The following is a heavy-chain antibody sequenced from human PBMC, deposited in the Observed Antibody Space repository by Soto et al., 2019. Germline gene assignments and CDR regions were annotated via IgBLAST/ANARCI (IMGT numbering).Heavy chain of an antibody. J-gene: IGHJ5*02. Sequence: PSETLSLTCTVSGGSISSGGYYWSWIRQHPGKGLEWIGYIYYSGSTYYNPSLKSRVTISVDTSKNQFSLKLSSVTAADTAVYYCARGVVVVPAAMSYWFDPWGQGTLVTVSS. CDR1: GGSISSGGYY. V-gene: IGHV4-31*03. CDR3: ARGVVVVPAAMSYWFDP. D-gene: IGHD2-2*01. CDR2: IYYSGST.